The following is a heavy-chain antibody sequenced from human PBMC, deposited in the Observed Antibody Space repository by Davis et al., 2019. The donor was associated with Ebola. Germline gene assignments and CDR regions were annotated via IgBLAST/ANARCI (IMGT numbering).Heavy chain of an antibody. CDR1: GFTFSSYN. D-gene: IGHD1-26*01. CDR3: ARAPPIIVDYYYGMDV. V-gene: IGHV3-74*01. J-gene: IGHJ6*02. CDR2: INSDGSST. Sequence: PGGSLRLSCAGSGFTFSSYNMNWVRQAPGKGLVWVSRINSDGSSTSYADSVKGRFTISRDNAKNSLYLQMNSLRAEDTAVYYCARAPPIIVDYYYGMDVWGQGTTVTISS.